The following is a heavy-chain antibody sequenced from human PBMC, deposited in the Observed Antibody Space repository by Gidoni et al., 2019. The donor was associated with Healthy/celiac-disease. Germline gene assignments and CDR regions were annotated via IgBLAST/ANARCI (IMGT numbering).Heavy chain of an antibody. CDR2: IYYSGST. J-gene: IGHJ5*02. V-gene: IGHV4-59*08. D-gene: IGHD1-1*01. Sequence: QVQLQESGPGLVKPSGTLSLTCTVSGGSISSYYWSWIRQPPGKGLEWIGYIYYSGSTNYNPSLKSRVTISVDTSKNQFSLKLSSVTAADTAVYYCARHEKNWNDEVFWFDPWGQGTLVTVSS. CDR3: ARHEKNWNDEVFWFDP. CDR1: GGSISSYY.